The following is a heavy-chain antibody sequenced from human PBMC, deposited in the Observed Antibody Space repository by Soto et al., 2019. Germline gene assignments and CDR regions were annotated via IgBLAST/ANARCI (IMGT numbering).Heavy chain of an antibody. CDR2: ISPKFGAA. D-gene: IGHD3-10*01. V-gene: IGHV1-69*19. CDR3: AREVQVHTPAFVY. Sequence: QVQLVQSGAEMKKPGSSVKVSCQSSGGTFNTYAMNWVRQAPGQGPEWIGDISPKFGAAHYSPKFQGRVTITADESTGTSSMQLSSLTSEDPALYFCAREVQVHTPAFVYWGQGTLVTVSS. J-gene: IGHJ4*02. CDR1: GGTFNTYA.